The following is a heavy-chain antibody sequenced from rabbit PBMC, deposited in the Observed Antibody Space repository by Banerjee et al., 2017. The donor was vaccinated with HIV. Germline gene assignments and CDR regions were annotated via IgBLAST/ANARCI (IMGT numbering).Heavy chain of an antibody. CDR2: IDGGVSGSD. V-gene: IGHV1S40*01. Sequence: QSLEESGGDLVQPGASMALTCTASGFSFSSSYWICWVRQAPGKGLEWIACIDGGVSGSDYSGSWAKGRFTIYKTSSTALTLQMPSLTAADTASYFCARAGISYASGAFDPWGQGT. D-gene: IGHD8-1*01. CDR1: GFSFSSSYW. J-gene: IGHJ2*01. CDR3: ARAGISYASGAFDP.